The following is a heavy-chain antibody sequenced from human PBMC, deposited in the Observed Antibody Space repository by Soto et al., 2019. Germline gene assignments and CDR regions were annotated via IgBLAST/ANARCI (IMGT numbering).Heavy chain of an antibody. CDR3: ARVPWDTDYDWRDNYHYAMDV. CDR2: INPSGGGT. J-gene: IGHJ6*02. CDR1: GYTFTSYY. V-gene: IGHV1-46*01. D-gene: IGHD5-12*01. Sequence: QVQLVQSGAEVKKPGASVRVSCRASGYTFTSYYIHWVRQAPGQGLRWLGKINPSGGGTSYAQKFEGRVTMTRDTSTSTLYMERSRLRSEDTAVYYCARVPWDTDYDWRDNYHYAMDVWGQGTTVTVSS.